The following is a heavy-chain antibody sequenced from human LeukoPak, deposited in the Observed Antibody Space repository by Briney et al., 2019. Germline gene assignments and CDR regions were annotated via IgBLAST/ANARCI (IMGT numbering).Heavy chain of an antibody. D-gene: IGHD6-13*01. CDR2: INPSGCST. J-gene: IGHJ6*02. CDR1: GYTFTSYY. V-gene: IGHV1-46*01. CDR3: ARDRAGYSSSRYYYYGMDV. Sequence: GASVKVSCKASGYTFTSYYMHWVRQAPGQGLEWMGIINPSGCSTSYAQKFQGRVTMTRDTSTSTVYMELSSLRSEDTAVYYCARDRAGYSSSRYYYYGMDVWGQGTTVTVSS.